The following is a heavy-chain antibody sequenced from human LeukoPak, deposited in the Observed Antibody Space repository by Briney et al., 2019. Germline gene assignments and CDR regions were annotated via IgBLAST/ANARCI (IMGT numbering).Heavy chain of an antibody. Sequence: SGGSLRLSCAASGFTFSSYSMNWVRQAPGEGLEWVANLNKDGSQTNYLESVKGRFTISRDNAKNSLYLQMNSLRADDTAVYYCARDFSTTFGVVITYFDQWGQGTLVTVSS. CDR1: GFTFSSYS. V-gene: IGHV3-7*01. J-gene: IGHJ4*02. CDR3: ARDFSTTFGVVITYFDQ. CDR2: LNKDGSQT. D-gene: IGHD3-3*01.